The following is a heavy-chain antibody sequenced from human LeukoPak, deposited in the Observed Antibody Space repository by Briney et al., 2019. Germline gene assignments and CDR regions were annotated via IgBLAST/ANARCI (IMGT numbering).Heavy chain of an antibody. CDR2: INWNGGST. CDR1: GFTFDDYG. J-gene: IGHJ6*03. Sequence: GGSRRLSCAASGFTFDDYGMSWVRQAPGKGLEWVSGINWNGGSTGYADSVKGRFTISRDNAKNSLYLQMNSLTAEDTAVYYCARLPEFHTGHSYYYMDVWSKGTTVTISS. V-gene: IGHV3-20*04. D-gene: IGHD1-14*01. CDR3: ARLPEFHTGHSYYYMDV.